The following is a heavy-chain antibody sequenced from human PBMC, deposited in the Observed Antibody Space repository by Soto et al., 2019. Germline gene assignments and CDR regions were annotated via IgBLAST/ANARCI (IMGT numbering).Heavy chain of an antibody. D-gene: IGHD2-15*01. J-gene: IGHJ3*02. Sequence: QVQLVQSGAEVKKPGASVKVSCKASGYTFTSYYMHWVRQAPGQGLEWMGIINPSGGSTSYAQKFQGSVTMTRDTSTSTVYMELSSLRSEDTAVYYCARASEYCSGGSCYFSAFDIWGQGTMVTVSS. CDR3: ARASEYCSGGSCYFSAFDI. CDR1: GYTFTSYY. CDR2: INPSGGST. V-gene: IGHV1-46*03.